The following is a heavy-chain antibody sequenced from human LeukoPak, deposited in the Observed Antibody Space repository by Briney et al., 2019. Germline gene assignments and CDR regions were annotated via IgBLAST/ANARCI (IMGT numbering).Heavy chain of an antibody. CDR2: ISAYNGNT. CDR3: ARAPWYVWGSYRLYYFDY. V-gene: IGHV1-18*01. Sequence: GASVKVSCKASGYTFTSYGISWVRQAPGQGLEWMGWISAYNGNTNYAQKLQGRVTMTTDTSTSTAYMELRSLRSDDTGVYYCARAPWYVWGSYRLYYFDYWGQGTLVTVSS. CDR1: GYTFTSYG. D-gene: IGHD3-16*02. J-gene: IGHJ4*02.